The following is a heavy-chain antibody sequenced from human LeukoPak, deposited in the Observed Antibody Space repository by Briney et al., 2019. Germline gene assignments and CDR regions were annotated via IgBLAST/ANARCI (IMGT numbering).Heavy chain of an antibody. Sequence: ASVKVSCKASGYSFTDKYMHWVRQAPGQGLEWMGWINPNINGTNYAQKFQGRVTMTGDRSISTAYMELSRLRSDDTAVYYCARERTPGSGYGVDYWGQGTVVTVSS. V-gene: IGHV1-2*02. J-gene: IGHJ4*02. CDR1: GYSFTDKY. CDR2: INPNINGT. CDR3: ARERTPGSGYGVDY. D-gene: IGHD6-25*01.